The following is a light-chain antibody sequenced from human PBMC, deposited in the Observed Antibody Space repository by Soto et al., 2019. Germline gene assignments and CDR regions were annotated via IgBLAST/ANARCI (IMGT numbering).Light chain of an antibody. V-gene: IGKV2-28*01. CDR1: QSLLHSNGYNY. CDR3: MQALQTPT. Sequence: DIVMTQSPLSLPVTPGEPAPISCRSSQSLLHSNGYNYLDWYLQKPGQSPQLLIYLGSNRAPGVPDRFSASGSGTDFTLKISRVEAEDVGVYYCMQALQTPTFGGGTRVEMK. J-gene: IGKJ4*01. CDR2: LGS.